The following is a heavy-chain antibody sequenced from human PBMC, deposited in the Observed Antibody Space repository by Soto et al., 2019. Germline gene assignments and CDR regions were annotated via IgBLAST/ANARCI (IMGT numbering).Heavy chain of an antibody. CDR3: ARVGSGSYGGEIDP. CDR1: GGSISSSNC. J-gene: IGHJ5*02. V-gene: IGHV4-4*02. CDR2: IHHSVTT. Sequence: SETLSLTCAVSGGSISSSNCWSWVRQPPGKGLEWIGEIHHSVTTNYNPSLESRVTISVDKSKNQFSLKLSSVTAADTAVYYCARVGSGSYGGEIDPWGQGTLVTVSS. D-gene: IGHD3-10*01.